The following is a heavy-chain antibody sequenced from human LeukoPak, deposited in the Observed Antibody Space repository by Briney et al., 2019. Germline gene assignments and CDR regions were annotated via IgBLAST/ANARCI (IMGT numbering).Heavy chain of an antibody. CDR1: GGSISSSSYY. V-gene: IGHV4-39*07. Sequence: SETLSLTCTVSGGSISSSSYYWGWIRQPPGKGLEWIGSIYYSGSTYYNPSLKSRVTISVDTSKNQFSLKLSSVTAADTAVYYCARVAVAGTRGIDYWGQGTLVTVSS. J-gene: IGHJ4*02. CDR2: IYYSGST. CDR3: ARVAVAGTRGIDY. D-gene: IGHD6-19*01.